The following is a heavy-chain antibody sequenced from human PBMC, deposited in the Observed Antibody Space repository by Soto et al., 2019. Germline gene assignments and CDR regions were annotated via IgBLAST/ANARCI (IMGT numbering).Heavy chain of an antibody. J-gene: IGHJ4*02. Sequence: QVQLQESGPGLVKPSQTLSLTCTISGGSISSGDYWSWIRQPPGKGLEWIGYIYHSGGTYYNRSLKGRVTMSVDTSQNQCSLKLSSVSAADTAVYYCARTKSYYDRTAYSFPHWGQGALRTVSS. CDR1: GGSISSGDY. D-gene: IGHD3-22*01. CDR3: ARTKSYYDRTAYSFPH. CDR2: IYHSGGT. V-gene: IGHV4-30-4*01.